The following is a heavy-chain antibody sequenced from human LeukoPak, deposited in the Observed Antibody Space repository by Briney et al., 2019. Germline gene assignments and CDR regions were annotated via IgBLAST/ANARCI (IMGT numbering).Heavy chain of an antibody. CDR1: GLPARSSY. V-gene: IGHV3-11*03. D-gene: IGHD4/OR15-4a*01. Sequence: PGGPLRFSCPALGLPARSSYMTGIRQAPGKGRGWVAYSSGSNSYTNYADSVKGRFTISRDNAKNSLYLQMNSLRAEDTAVYYCAAFYYSAFFDYWGLGTLVTVSS. CDR2: SSGSNSYT. J-gene: IGHJ4*02. CDR3: AAFYYSAFFDY.